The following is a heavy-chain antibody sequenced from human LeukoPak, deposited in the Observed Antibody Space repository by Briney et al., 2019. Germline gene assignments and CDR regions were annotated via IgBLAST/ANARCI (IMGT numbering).Heavy chain of an antibody. D-gene: IGHD4/OR15-4a*01. CDR1: GGTFSSYA. V-gene: IGHV1-69*13. CDR2: IIPIFGTA. CDR3: AREGLDYGFDI. J-gene: IGHJ3*02. Sequence: GASVKVSCKASGGTFSSYAISWVRQAPGQGLEWMGGIIPIFGTANYAQKFQGRVTITADESTSTAYMELSSLRSEDTAVYYCAREGLDYGFDIWGQGTMATVSS.